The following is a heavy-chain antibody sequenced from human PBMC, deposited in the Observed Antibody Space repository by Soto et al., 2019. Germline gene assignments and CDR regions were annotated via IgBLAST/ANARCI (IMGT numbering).Heavy chain of an antibody. V-gene: IGHV3-21*01. CDR2: ISSGSSYI. CDR3: ARSSGGXGXXXNYYGMDV. CDR1: GFTFSSYS. J-gene: IGHJ6*02. Sequence: EVQLVESGGGLVKPGGSLRLSCAASGFTFSSYSMNWVRQAPGKGLEWVSSISSGSSYIYYADSVKGRFTISRDNAKXXXXXXXXXXXXXXXXXXXXARSSGGXGXXXNYYGMDVWGQGTTVTVSS. D-gene: IGHD3-10*01.